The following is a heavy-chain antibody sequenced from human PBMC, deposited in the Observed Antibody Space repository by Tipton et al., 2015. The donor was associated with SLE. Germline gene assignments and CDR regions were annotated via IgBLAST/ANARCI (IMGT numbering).Heavy chain of an antibody. Sequence: LRLSCVVYGGSFNNYYWSWIRQPPGKGLEWIGYIYYSGSTNYNPSLKSRVTISVDTSKNQFSLKLSSVTAADTAVYYCARGREFYGSGSYKYWGQGTLVTVSS. D-gene: IGHD3-10*01. CDR1: GGSFNNYY. J-gene: IGHJ4*02. CDR2: IYYSGST. V-gene: IGHV4-59*12. CDR3: ARGREFYGSGSYKY.